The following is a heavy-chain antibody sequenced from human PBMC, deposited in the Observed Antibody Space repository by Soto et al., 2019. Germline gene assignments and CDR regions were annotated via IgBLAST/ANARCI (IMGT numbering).Heavy chain of an antibody. CDR2: IIPIFGTA. CDR1: GGTFSSYA. Sequence: QVQLVQSGAEVKKPGSSVKVSCKASGGTFSSYAISWVRQAPGQGLEWMGGIIPIFGTANYAQKFQGRVTITADESTSTAYMELSSLRSEDTAVYYWARAYCSGGSCYPSGAFDIWGQGTMVTVSS. D-gene: IGHD2-15*01. CDR3: ARAYCSGGSCYPSGAFDI. J-gene: IGHJ3*02. V-gene: IGHV1-69*01.